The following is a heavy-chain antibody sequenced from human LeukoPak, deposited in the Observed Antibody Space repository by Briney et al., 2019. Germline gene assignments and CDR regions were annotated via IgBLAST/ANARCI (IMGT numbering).Heavy chain of an antibody. J-gene: IGHJ3*02. CDR3: TRDGGEGGNSAFDI. CDR1: GFTFSDYI. V-gene: IGHV3-72*01. Sequence: GGSLRLSCAASGFTFSDYILDWVRQAPGRGVGGVGRIRRGSNSYTTEYAASVKGRFIISRDGSKNSLYLHMNSLKTEDMAVYHCTRDGGEGGNSAFDIWGQGTMVTVSS. D-gene: IGHD3-16*01. CDR2: IRRGSNSYTT.